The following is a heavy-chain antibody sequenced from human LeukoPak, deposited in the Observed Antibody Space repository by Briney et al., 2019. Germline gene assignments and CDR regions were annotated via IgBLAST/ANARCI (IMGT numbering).Heavy chain of an antibody. CDR1: GFTFDDHG. V-gene: IGHV3-20*04. D-gene: IGHD5-24*01. J-gene: IGHJ4*02. Sequence: GGSLRLSCAASGFTFDDHGMSWVRPAPGKGLEWVSGINWNGGSTGYADSVKGRFTISRDNAKNSLYLQMNSLRAEDTALYYCARVLSSNYPYYFDYWGQGTLVTVSS. CDR2: INWNGGST. CDR3: ARVLSSNYPYYFDY.